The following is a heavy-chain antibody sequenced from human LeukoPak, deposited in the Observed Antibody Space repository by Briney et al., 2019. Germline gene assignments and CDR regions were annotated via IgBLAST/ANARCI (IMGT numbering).Heavy chain of an antibody. V-gene: IGHV4-4*07. CDR2: IYSSGTT. CDR3: ARDIDKTAMVFKSFDN. J-gene: IGHJ4*02. CDR1: GGSLSPYY. D-gene: IGHD5-18*01. Sequence: SETLSLTCTISGGSLSPYYWNWIRQPAGKGLEWIGRIYSSGTTNYNPSLRSRVSMSVDTSKNQFSLKLNSVTAADTAVYYCARDIDKTAMVFKSFDNWGQGTLVTVSS.